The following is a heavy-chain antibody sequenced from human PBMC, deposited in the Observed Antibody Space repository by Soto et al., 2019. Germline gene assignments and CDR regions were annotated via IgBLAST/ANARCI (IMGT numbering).Heavy chain of an antibody. CDR2: LSSDSNII. Sequence: QVQLVESGGGVVQPGRSLRLSCAASGFSFSYYAMHWVRQVPGKGLEWVALLSSDSNIIYYADSVRGRFTISRDKYKNKLYLQVHRLRPEDAAVYYCSNVEAVGGQLTLVTDSS. J-gene: IGHJ4*02. D-gene: IGHD2-15*01. V-gene: IGHV3-30-3*01. CDR1: GFSFSYYA. CDR3: SNVEAV.